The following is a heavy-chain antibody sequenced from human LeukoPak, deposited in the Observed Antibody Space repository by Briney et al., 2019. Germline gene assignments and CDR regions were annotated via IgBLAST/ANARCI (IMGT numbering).Heavy chain of an antibody. J-gene: IGHJ5*02. Sequence: PRASVKVSCKASGFTFTSSAVQWVRQARGQRLEWIGWIVVGSGNTNYAQKFQERVTITRDMSTSTAYMELSSLRSEDTAVYYCALRWYHRRGNWFDPWGQGTLVTVSS. D-gene: IGHD4-23*01. CDR2: IVVGSGNT. CDR3: ALRWYHRRGNWFDP. CDR1: GFTFTSSA. V-gene: IGHV1-58*01.